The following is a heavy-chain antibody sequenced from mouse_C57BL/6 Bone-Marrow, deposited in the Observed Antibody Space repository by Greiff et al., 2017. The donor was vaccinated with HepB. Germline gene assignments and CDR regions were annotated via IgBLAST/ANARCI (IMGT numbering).Heavy chain of an antibody. CDR1: GYAFTNYL. Sequence: QVQLKESGAELVRPGTSVKVSCKASGYAFTNYLIEWVQQRPGQGLEWIGVINPGSGGNNYNEKFKGKATLTADKYSSTAYMQLSSLTSEDAAVYFCARSTTVVATVDYWGQGTTLTVSS. CDR2: INPGSGGN. V-gene: IGHV1-54*01. J-gene: IGHJ2*01. D-gene: IGHD1-1*01. CDR3: ARSTTVVATVDY.